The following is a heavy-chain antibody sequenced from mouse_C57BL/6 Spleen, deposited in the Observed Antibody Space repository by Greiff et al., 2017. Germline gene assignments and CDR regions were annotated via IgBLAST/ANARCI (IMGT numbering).Heavy chain of an antibody. V-gene: IGHV1-50*01. Sequence: VQLQQPGAELVKPGASVKLSCKASGYTFTSYWMQWVKQRPGQGLEWIGEIEPSDSYTNYNQKFKGKATVTVDTSSSTAYMQLSSLTSEDSAVYYWARRGSSYGAMDYWGQGTSVTVSS. J-gene: IGHJ4*01. CDR3: ARRGSSYGAMDY. CDR1: GYTFTSYW. CDR2: IEPSDSYT. D-gene: IGHD1-1*01.